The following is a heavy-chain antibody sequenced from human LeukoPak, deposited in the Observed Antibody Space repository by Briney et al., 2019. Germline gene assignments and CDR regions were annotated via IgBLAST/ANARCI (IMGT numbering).Heavy chain of an antibody. J-gene: IGHJ4*02. CDR1: GGTFSSYA. Sequence: ASVKVSCKASGGTFSSYAISWMRQAPGQGLEWMGGIIPIFGTANYAQKFQGRVTITADESTSTAYMELSSLRSEDTAVYYCARFRLGYCSSTSCPMDYWGQGTLVTASS. CDR3: ARFRLGYCSSTSCPMDY. CDR2: IIPIFGTA. V-gene: IGHV1-69*01. D-gene: IGHD2-2*01.